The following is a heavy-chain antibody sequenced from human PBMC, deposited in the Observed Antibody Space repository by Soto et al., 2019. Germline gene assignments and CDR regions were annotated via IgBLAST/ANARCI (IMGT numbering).Heavy chain of an antibody. CDR1: GFTVSSNY. Sequence: EVQLMESGGGLVQPGGSLRLSCAASGFTVSSNYMSWVRQAPGKGLEWVSIVYSDGSTYYADSVKGRFTISRDNSKNTLYLQMNSLRVEDTAMYYCARDPDYYYDHWGQGTLVTVSS. J-gene: IGHJ4*02. D-gene: IGHD3-22*01. V-gene: IGHV3-66*01. CDR2: VYSDGST. CDR3: ARDPDYYYDH.